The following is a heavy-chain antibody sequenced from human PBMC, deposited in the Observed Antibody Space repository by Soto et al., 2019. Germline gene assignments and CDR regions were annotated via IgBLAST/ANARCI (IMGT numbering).Heavy chain of an antibody. CDR1: GAIVTSGENY. CDR3: VRDLAHGYTGNV. D-gene: IGHD5-18*01. V-gene: IGHV4-30-4*08. J-gene: IGHJ3*01. CDR2: IYDSGVT. Sequence: KASETLSLTCSVSGAIVTSGENYWSWVRQPPGKGLEWLGYIYDSGVTSYTPALKSRVTLSLDRPNNQVSLKLRSVTAADTAVYFCVRDLAHGYTGNVWGRGTLVTVSS.